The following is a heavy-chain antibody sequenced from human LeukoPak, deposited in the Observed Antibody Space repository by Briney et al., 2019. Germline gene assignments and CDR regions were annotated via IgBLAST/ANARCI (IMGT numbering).Heavy chain of an antibody. V-gene: IGHV3-11*04. CDR1: GFTFSDYY. CDR3: ARSSGYYFDY. Sequence: GGPLRLSCGASGFTFSDYYLTWIRQAPGRGLEWFSYISSSGSTIYYEDSVKGRFTISRDTAKNSLYVQMNSLSAEDTAVYYWARSSGYYFDYWGQGTLVSASS. D-gene: IGHD5-12*01. CDR2: ISSSGSTI. J-gene: IGHJ4*02.